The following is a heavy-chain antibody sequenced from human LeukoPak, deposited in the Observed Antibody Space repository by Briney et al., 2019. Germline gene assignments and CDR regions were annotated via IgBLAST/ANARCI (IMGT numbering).Heavy chain of an antibody. D-gene: IGHD2-21*01. Sequence: GGSLRLSCAASGFTFSNYAMSWVRQAPGKGLEWVSDINSSGGDTYYADSVKGRFTISRDNSKSTLYLQMSSLRAEDTAVFYCGRLTYSGHNVFDIWGRGTMVTVSS. J-gene: IGHJ3*02. V-gene: IGHV3-23*01. CDR3: GRLTYSGHNVFDI. CDR1: GFTFSNYA. CDR2: INSSGGDT.